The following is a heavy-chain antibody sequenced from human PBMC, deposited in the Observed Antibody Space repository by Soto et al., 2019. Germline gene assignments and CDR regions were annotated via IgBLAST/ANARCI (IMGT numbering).Heavy chain of an antibody. CDR3: AKLRLATYDFWGGCDS. D-gene: IGHD3-3*01. CDR2: ISHDESNK. V-gene: IGHV3-30*04. Sequence: QVQLVESGGGVVQPGRSLKLSCLASGFTFNDYAMHWVRQAPGKGLEWVALISHDESNKDYADSVKGRFTISRDNSKNALSPQINRLRSEATAVYYCAKLRLATYDFWGGCDSWGQGTLVTVSS. J-gene: IGHJ4*02. CDR1: GFTFNDYA.